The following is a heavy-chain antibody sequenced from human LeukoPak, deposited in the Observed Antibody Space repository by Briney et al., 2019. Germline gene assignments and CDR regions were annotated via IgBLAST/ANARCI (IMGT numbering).Heavy chain of an antibody. V-gene: IGHV3-74*01. CDR1: GFTFSSYW. CDR2: IDTDGSST. D-gene: IGHD2-21*01. J-gene: IGHJ5*02. Sequence: PGGSLRLSCAASGFTFSSYWMHWVRQAPGKGLEWVSRIDTDGSSTSYADSVKGRFTISRDNAKNSVDLEMNSLRAEDTAVYYCAGGKVVLAPHDTPGWLDPWGQGTLVTVSS. CDR3: AGGKVVLAPHDTPGWLDP.